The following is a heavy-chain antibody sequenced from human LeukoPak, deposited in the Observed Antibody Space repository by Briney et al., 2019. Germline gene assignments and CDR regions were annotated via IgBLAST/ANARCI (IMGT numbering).Heavy chain of an antibody. CDR2: ISSSGSTI. CDR3: AKDHYDYVWGSQSDY. Sequence: GGSLRLSCAASGFTFSSYEMNWVRQAPGKGLEWVSYISSSGSTIYYADSVKGRFTISRDNSKNTLYLQMNSLRAEDTAVYYCAKDHYDYVWGSQSDYWGQGTLVTVSS. CDR1: GFTFSSYE. J-gene: IGHJ4*02. D-gene: IGHD3-16*01. V-gene: IGHV3-48*03.